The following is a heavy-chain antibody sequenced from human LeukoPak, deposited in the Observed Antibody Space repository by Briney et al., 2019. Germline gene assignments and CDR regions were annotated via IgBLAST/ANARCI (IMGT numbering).Heavy chain of an antibody. Sequence: SETLPLTCAVYGWSFSGYYWHWIRQPPGKGLEWIGEINHNGRTNYNPSLPNRGTISVDTTKNKLSLKQMTVRAADTAVCYCARPGLLQYFDWFGGKNYGMDVWGQGTTVTVSS. CDR2: INHNGRT. CDR1: GWSFSGYY. V-gene: IGHV4-34*01. CDR3: ARPGLLQYFDWFGGKNYGMDV. D-gene: IGHD3-9*01. J-gene: IGHJ6*02.